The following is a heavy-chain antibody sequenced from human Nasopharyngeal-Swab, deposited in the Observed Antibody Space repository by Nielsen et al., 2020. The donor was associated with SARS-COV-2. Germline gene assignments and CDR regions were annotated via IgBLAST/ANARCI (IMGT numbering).Heavy chain of an antibody. V-gene: IGHV4-34*01. J-gene: IGHJ4*02. CDR2: INHSGST. CDR3: ARIEDCSGTSCYDYFDY. Sequence: RQAPGKGLEWIGEINHSGSTNYNPSLKSRVTISVDTSKNQFSLKLSSVTAADTAVYYCARIEDCSGTSCYDYFDYWGQGTLVTVSS. D-gene: IGHD2-2*01.